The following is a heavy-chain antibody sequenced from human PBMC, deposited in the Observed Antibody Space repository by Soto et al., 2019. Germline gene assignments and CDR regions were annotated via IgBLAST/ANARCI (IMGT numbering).Heavy chain of an antibody. J-gene: IGHJ6*02. Sequence: ASVKVSCKASGGTYSSYAISCVRQDPGQGLEWMGGIIPIFGTANYAQKFQGRVTITADESTSTAYMELSSLRSEDTAVYYCARHYGTNGVCYTMGVSYYYYGMDVWGQGITVTVSS. CDR3: ARHYGTNGVCYTMGVSYYYYGMDV. V-gene: IGHV1-69*13. D-gene: IGHD2-8*01. CDR2: IIPIFGTA. CDR1: GGTYSSYA.